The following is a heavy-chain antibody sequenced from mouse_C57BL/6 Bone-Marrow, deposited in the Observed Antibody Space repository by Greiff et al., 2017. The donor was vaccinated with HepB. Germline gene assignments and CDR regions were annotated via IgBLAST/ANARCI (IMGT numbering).Heavy chain of an antibody. CDR3: ARGIYYDYDAAWFAY. V-gene: IGHV5-17*01. J-gene: IGHJ3*01. D-gene: IGHD2-4*01. Sequence: EVHLVESGGGLVKPGGSLKLSCAASGFTFSDYGMHWVRQAPEKGLEWVAYISSGSSTIYYADTVKGRFTISRDNAKNTLFLQMTSLRSEDTAMYYCARGIYYDYDAAWFAYWGQGTLVTVSA. CDR1: GFTFSDYG. CDR2: ISSGSSTI.